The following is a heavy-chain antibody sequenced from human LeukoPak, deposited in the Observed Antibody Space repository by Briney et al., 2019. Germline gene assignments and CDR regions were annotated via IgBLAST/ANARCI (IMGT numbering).Heavy chain of an antibody. D-gene: IGHD2-15*01. V-gene: IGHV3-74*01. J-gene: IGHJ3*02. Sequence: GGSLRLSCAASGFTFSSYWMHWVRQAPGKGLVWVSHINSDGSSTTYADSVKGRFTISRDNAKNTLYLQMNSLRVEDTAVYYCARDIYCSGGSCYSTAFDIWGQGTMVTVSS. CDR2: INSDGSST. CDR3: ARDIYCSGGSCYSTAFDI. CDR1: GFTFSSYW.